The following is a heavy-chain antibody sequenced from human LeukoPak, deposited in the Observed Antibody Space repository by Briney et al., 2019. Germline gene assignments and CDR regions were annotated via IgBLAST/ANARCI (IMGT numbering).Heavy chain of an antibody. CDR2: IYYISNT. D-gene: IGHD1-26*01. J-gene: IGHJ4*02. Sequence: SETLSLTCTVSGASVGSAGYYWSWIRQHPVGGLEWIGYIYYISNTNYNPSLKSRVTMSVDPSKNQFSLKLNSVTAADTAVYYCARTQSQSGSYRYYFGYWGQGTLVTVSS. CDR1: GASVGSAGYY. CDR3: ARTQSQSGSYRYYFGY. V-gene: IGHV4-61*08.